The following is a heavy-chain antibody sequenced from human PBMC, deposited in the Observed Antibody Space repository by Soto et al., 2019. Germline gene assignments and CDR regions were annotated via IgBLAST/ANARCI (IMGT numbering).Heavy chain of an antibody. J-gene: IGHJ4*01. CDR2: INPYNGNT. Sequence: QVQLVQPGAEVKGPGASVKVSCKASGYSFSSYGVSWVRQAPGQGLEWIGWINPYNGNTLNAQNLQGRVTLTTDTSTSTAYMELRSLRSDDTAIYYCARDPGAATFDYWGQGTLVTVSS. CDR3: ARDPGAATFDY. D-gene: IGHD6-13*01. CDR1: GYSFSSYG. V-gene: IGHV1-18*04.